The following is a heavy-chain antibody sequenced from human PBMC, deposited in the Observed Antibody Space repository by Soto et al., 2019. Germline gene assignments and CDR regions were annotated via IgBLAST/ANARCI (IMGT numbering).Heavy chain of an antibody. CDR1: GFTFSSYA. V-gene: IGHV3-30-3*01. Sequence: QVQLVESGGGVVQPGRSLRLSCAASGFTFSSYAMHWVRQAPGKGREWVAVISYDGSNKYYADSVKGRFTISRDNSKNTLYLQMNSLSAEDTAVYYCARDVVSRYSYGYYYYYGMDVWGQGTTVTVSS. CDR3: ARDVVSRYSYGYYYYYGMDV. D-gene: IGHD5-18*01. CDR2: ISYDGSNK. J-gene: IGHJ6*02.